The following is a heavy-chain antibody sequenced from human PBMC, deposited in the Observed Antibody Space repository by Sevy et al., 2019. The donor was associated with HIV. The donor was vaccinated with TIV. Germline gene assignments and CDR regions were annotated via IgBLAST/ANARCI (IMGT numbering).Heavy chain of an antibody. J-gene: IGHJ4*02. V-gene: IGHV3-21*01. D-gene: IGHD3-22*01. Sequence: GGSLRLSCVASGFIFSNYDMNWVRQAPGKGLEWVSSISSASSYIYYADSVKGRFTVSRDNAKDSLYLQMHILRAEDTATYYCARGLDYYDSGGYFYWGLGTLVTVSS. CDR1: GFIFSNYD. CDR2: ISSASSYI. CDR3: ARGLDYYDSGGYFY.